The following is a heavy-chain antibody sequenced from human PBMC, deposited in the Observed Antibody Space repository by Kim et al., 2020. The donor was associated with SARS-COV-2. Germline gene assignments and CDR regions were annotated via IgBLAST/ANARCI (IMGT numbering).Heavy chain of an antibody. D-gene: IGHD6-13*01. V-gene: IGHV3-33*01. CDR1: GFTFSSYG. CDR3: AREMEGLAAAGGGP. CDR2: IWYDGSNK. Sequence: GGSLRLSCAASGFTFSSYGMHWVRQAPGKGLEWVAVIWYDGSNKYYADSVKGRFTISRDNSKNTLYLQMNSLRAADTAVYYFAREMEGLAAAGGGPWGHG. J-gene: IGHJ2*01.